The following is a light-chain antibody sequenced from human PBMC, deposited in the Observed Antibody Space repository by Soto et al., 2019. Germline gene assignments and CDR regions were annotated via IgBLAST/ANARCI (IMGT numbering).Light chain of an antibody. CDR3: AAWDDSLNGYV. CDR2: SYD. V-gene: IGLV1-44*01. CDR1: SSNIGSNT. Sequence: QSVLTQPPSASGTPGQRVTISCSGSSSNIGSNTVNWYQQLPGTAPKLLIYSYDQRPSGVPDRFSGSKSGTSASLAISGLQSEDEADYYCAAWDDSLNGYVFGTGTKVTV. J-gene: IGLJ1*01.